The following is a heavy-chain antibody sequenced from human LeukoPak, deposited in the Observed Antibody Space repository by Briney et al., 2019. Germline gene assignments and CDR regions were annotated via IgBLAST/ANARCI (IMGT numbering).Heavy chain of an antibody. J-gene: IGHJ3*01. D-gene: IGHD6-6*01. V-gene: IGHV3-7*03. CDR3: ARPSYSSSSSV. Sequence: GGSLRLSCAVSGFTFSGFWMSWSRQAPGKGLEWVASINSDGSEGYYADVVKGRFTISRDNAKNSLYLQINSLRAEDTAVYYCARPSYSSSSSVWGQGTMVTVSS. CDR1: GFTFSGFW. CDR2: INSDGSEG.